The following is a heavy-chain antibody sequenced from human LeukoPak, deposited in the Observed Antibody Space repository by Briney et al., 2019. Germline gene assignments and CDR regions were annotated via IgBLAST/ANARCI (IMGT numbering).Heavy chain of an antibody. CDR2: IYYSGST. CDR1: GGSISSYY. Sequence: SDTLSLTCTVSGGSISSYYWSWIRQPPKKGLEWIGYIYYSGSTDYNPSLKSRVTISVDTSKNQFSLKLTSVTAADTAVYYCARGPTYSNSYDYWGQGTLVTVSS. V-gene: IGHV4-59*07. J-gene: IGHJ4*02. CDR3: ARGPTYSNSYDY. D-gene: IGHD4-11*01.